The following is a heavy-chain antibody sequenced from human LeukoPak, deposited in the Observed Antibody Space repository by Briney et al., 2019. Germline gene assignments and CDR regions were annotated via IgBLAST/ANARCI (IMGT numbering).Heavy chain of an antibody. CDR1: GGSISSYY. D-gene: IGHD3-9*01. J-gene: IGHJ5*02. V-gene: IGHV4-59*01. Sequence: PSETLSLTCTVSGGSISSYYWSWIRQPPGKGLEWIGYIYYSGSTNYNPSLKSRVTISVDTSKNQFSLKLSSVTAADTAVYYCARTDFLTGYLNWFDPWGQGTLVTVSS. CDR3: ARTDFLTGYLNWFDP. CDR2: IYYSGST.